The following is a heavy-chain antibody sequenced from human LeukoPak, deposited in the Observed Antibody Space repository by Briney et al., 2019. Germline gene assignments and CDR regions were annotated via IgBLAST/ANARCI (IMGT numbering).Heavy chain of an antibody. CDR2: ISDSGGST. D-gene: IGHD2-15*01. Sequence: GGSLRLSCSASGFPFSSYAMHWVRQAPGKGLEYVLAISDSGGSTYYADSVKGRFTISRDNSKNTLYLQMSSLRAEDTAMYFCVRGYSFGPYGMDVWGQGTTVTVSS. CDR3: VRGYSFGPYGMDV. J-gene: IGHJ6*02. CDR1: GFPFSSYA. V-gene: IGHV3-64D*09.